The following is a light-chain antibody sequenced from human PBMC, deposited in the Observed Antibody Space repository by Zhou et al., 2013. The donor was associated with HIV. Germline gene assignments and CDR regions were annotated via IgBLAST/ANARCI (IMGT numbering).Light chain of an antibody. CDR2: DAS. CDR1: QSVSTY. V-gene: IGKV3D-15*02. Sequence: EIVLTQSPGTLSLSPGERATLSCRASQSVSTYLAWYQHKPGQAPRLLIYDASNRATGIPARFSGGGSGTEFSLTISSLQSEDFAVYYFQQYDYSPITFGQGTRLEIK. CDR3: QQYDYSPIT. J-gene: IGKJ5*01.